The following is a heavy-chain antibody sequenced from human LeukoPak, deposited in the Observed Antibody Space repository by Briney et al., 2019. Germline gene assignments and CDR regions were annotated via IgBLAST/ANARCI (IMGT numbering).Heavy chain of an antibody. J-gene: IGHJ6*03. CDR2: INTNTGNP. D-gene: IGHD2-2*01. CDR3: ARTTEGYCRSTSCYGFYYSYYMDV. Sequence: GASVKVSCKASGYTFTSYALNWVRQAPGQGLEWMGWINTNTGNPTYAQGFTGRFVFSLDTSVSTAYLQISSLKSEDTAVYYCARTTEGYCRSTSCYGFYYSYYMDVWGKGTTVTISS. CDR1: GYTFTSYA. V-gene: IGHV7-4-1*02.